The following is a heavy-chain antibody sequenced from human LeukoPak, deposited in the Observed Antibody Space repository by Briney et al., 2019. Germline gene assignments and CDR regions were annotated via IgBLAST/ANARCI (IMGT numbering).Heavy chain of an antibody. V-gene: IGHV3-23*01. CDR1: GFTFSSYG. CDR2: ISGSGGST. J-gene: IGHJ5*02. CDR3: ARVGAVAGFARTWFDP. D-gene: IGHD6-19*01. Sequence: GGSLRLSCAASGFTFSSYGMSWVRQAPGKGLEWVSAISGSGGSTYYADSVKGRFTISRDNSKNTLYLQMNSLRAEDTAVYYCARVGAVAGFARTWFDPWGQGTLVTVSS.